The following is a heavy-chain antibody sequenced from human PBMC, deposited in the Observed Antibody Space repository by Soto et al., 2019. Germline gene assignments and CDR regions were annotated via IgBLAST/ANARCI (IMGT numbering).Heavy chain of an antibody. V-gene: IGHV2-5*02. CDR3: AHNLVAGTSWFDP. D-gene: IGHD6-19*01. J-gene: IGHJ5*02. Sequence: QITLKESGPTLVKPTQTLTLTCTFSRFSLSTSGVGVVWIRQPPGKVLEWLGIIYWDDYKRYSPSLKSRLTIAKVTSKNLVVLTKPNMGLLDTSTYYCAHNLVAGTSWFDPWGQGTLVTVSS. CDR1: RFSLSTSGVG. CDR2: IYWDDYK.